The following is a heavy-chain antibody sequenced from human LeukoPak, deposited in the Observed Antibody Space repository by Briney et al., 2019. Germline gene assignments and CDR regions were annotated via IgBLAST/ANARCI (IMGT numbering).Heavy chain of an antibody. Sequence: GGSLRLSCAASGSTFSSYCRSWVRQAPGKGLEWVSGIGISGGSTYYADSVKGRFTISRDNSKNTLYLQMNSLRAEDTAFYYCAKDQGSGSYYNLTDYWGQGTLVTVSS. CDR2: IGISGGST. D-gene: IGHD3-10*01. J-gene: IGHJ4*02. CDR1: GSTFSSYC. CDR3: AKDQGSGSYYNLTDY. V-gene: IGHV3-23*01.